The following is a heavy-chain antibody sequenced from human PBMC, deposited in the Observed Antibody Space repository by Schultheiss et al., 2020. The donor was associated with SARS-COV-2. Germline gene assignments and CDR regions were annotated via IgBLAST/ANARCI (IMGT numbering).Heavy chain of an antibody. V-gene: IGHV4-61*08. J-gene: IGHJ5*02. CDR3: ARGGSSWYSWFDP. CDR1: GGSISSGGYS. CDR2: IYYSGST. Sequence: SQTLSLTCTVSGGSISSGGYSWSWIRQPPGKGLEWIGYIYYSGSTNYNPSLKSRVTMSVDTSKNQFSLKLSSVTAADTAVYYCARGGSSWYSWFDPWGQGTLVTVSS. D-gene: IGHD6-13*01.